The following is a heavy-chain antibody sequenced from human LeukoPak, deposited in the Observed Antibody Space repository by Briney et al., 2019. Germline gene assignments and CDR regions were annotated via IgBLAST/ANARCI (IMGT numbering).Heavy chain of an antibody. Sequence: GGSLRLSCAASGFTFSSYWMNWVRQAPGKGLEWVANIKEDGSDKYYVDSVEGRFTISRDNAEKSLYLQMNSLRAEDTAIYYCARGAMAAAGYWGQGTLVTVSS. CDR1: GFTFSSYW. CDR3: ARGAMAAAGY. V-gene: IGHV3-7*01. CDR2: IKEDGSDK. D-gene: IGHD6-13*01. J-gene: IGHJ4*02.